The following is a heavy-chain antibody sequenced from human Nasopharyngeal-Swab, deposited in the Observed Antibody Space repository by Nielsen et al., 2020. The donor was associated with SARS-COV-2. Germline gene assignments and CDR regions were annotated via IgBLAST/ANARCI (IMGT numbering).Heavy chain of an antibody. CDR3: ARVDYCSGGSCHYHYGMDV. CDR2: IYYSGST. CDR1: GGSVSSGSYY. D-gene: IGHD2-15*01. V-gene: IGHV4-61*01. Sequence: SETLSLTCTVSGGSVSSGSYYWSWIRQPPGKGLEWIGYIYYSGSTNYNPSLKSRVTISVDTSKNQFSLKLSSVTAADTAVYYCARVDYCSGGSCHYHYGMDVWGQGTTVTVSS. J-gene: IGHJ6*02.